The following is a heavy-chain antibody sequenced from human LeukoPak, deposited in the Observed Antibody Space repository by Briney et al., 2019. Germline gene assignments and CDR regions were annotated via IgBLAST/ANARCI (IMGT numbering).Heavy chain of an antibody. Sequence: PGGSLRLSCAASGFTFSSYDMTWVRQAPGKGLEWVSVISDSGGTTYYADSVKGRFTISRDNSKNTLYLQMNSLRVEDTAVYYCARAAMVRGVDYFDYWGQGTLATVSS. CDR3: ARAAMVRGVDYFDY. CDR1: GFTFSSYD. D-gene: IGHD3-10*01. J-gene: IGHJ4*02. CDR2: ISDSGGTT. V-gene: IGHV3-23*01.